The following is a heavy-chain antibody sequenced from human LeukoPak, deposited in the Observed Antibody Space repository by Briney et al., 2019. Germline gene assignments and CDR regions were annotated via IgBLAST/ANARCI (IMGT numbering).Heavy chain of an antibody. CDR3: AKGQKLLFYYGYFQH. CDR2: ISGSGGST. D-gene: IGHD3-10*01. J-gene: IGHJ1*01. Sequence: GGSLRLSCAASGFTFSSYAMSWVRQAPGEGLEWVSAISGSGGSTYYADSVKGRFTISRDNSKNTLYLQMNSLRAEDTAVYYCAKGQKLLFYYGYFQHWGQGTLVTVSS. CDR1: GFTFSSYA. V-gene: IGHV3-23*01.